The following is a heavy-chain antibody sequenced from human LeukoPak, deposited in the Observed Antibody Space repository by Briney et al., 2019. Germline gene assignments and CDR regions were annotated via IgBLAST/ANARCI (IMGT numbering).Heavy chain of an antibody. Sequence: GGSLRLSCAASGFTFSSYAMHWVRQAPGKGLEYVSAISNNGGSTYYANSVKGRFNISRDNSKNTLYLQVGSLRPEDMAVYYCVRVSGSYGYWGQGTLVTVSS. CDR3: VRVSGSYGY. CDR1: GFTFSSYA. D-gene: IGHD1-26*01. V-gene: IGHV3-64*01. CDR2: ISNNGGST. J-gene: IGHJ4*02.